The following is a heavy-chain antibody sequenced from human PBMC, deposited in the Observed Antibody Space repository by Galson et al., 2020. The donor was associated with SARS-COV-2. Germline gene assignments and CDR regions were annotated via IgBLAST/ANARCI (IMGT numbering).Heavy chain of an antibody. CDR1: GFSLNTSGMC. Sequence: SGPTLVKPTQTLTLTCTFSGFSLNTSGMCVSWIRQPPGKALEWLALIDWDDDKYYSTSLKTRLTISKATSKNQVVLTMTNMDPVDTATYYCAGIAVMEQQLGIYYVYGLDVWGQGTTVTVSS. V-gene: IGHV2-70*01. J-gene: IGHJ6*02. CDR2: IDWDDDK. CDR3: AGIAVMEQQLGIYYVYGLDV. D-gene: IGHD6-13*01.